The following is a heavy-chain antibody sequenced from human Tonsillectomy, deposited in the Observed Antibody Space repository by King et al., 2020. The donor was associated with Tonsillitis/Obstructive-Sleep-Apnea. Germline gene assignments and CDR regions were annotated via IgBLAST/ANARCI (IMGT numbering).Heavy chain of an antibody. CDR1: GGSVSGYY. Sequence: QLQESGPGLVKSSETLSLTCTVSGGSVSGYYWNWIRQPPGKGLEWIAYIYYSGSTTYNPSLKSRATISLDTSKNQVSLKLSSVTAADTAVYYCAAVPLMITFGGVIVPNWFDPWGQGTLVTVSS. D-gene: IGHD3-16*02. J-gene: IGHJ5*02. V-gene: IGHV4-59*02. CDR3: AAVPLMITFGGVIVPNWFDP. CDR2: IYYSGST.